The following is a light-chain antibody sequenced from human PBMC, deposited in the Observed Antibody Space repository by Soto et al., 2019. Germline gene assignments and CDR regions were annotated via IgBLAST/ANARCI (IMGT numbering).Light chain of an antibody. CDR3: QQYNDYSWT. V-gene: IGKV1-5*03. J-gene: IGKJ1*01. Sequence: DIQMTQSPSSLSASVGDRVTITCRASQSISRNLNWYQQKPGKAPRLLIYKASTLEIGVPSRFSGSGSGTEFTLTISSLQPDDVATYYCQQYNDYSWTFGQGTKVDIK. CDR2: KAS. CDR1: QSISRN.